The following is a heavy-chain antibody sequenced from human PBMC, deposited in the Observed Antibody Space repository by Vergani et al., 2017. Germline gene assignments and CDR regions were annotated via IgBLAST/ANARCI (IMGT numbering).Heavy chain of an antibody. J-gene: IGHJ4*02. V-gene: IGHV3-49*04. CDR2: VRNKEDGGTP. Sequence: EVQLVESGGGLEQPGRSLRLSCRASGFTFTDYGISWVRQAPGKGLEWVGFVRNKEDGGTPEHAASVKGRFTISRDDSKAIAYLQMNSLKAEDTAVYYCTRDRLDDSYAYFDYWGQGTLVTVAP. CDR1: GFTFTDYG. D-gene: IGHD3-16*01. CDR3: TRDRLDDSYAYFDY.